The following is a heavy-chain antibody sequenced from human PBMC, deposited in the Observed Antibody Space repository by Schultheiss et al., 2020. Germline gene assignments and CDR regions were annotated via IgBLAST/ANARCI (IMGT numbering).Heavy chain of an antibody. Sequence: ASVKVSCKASGYTFTSYGISWVRQAPGQGLEWMGWISAYNGNTNYAQKLQGRVTMTTDTSTSTAYMELRSLRSDDTAVYYCARSADGIYDWNYVWGSSYYYGMDVWGQGTTVKVSS. J-gene: IGHJ6*02. V-gene: IGHV1-18*01. CDR1: GYTFTSYG. D-gene: IGHD1-7*01. CDR2: ISAYNGNT. CDR3: ARSADGIYDWNYVWGSSYYYGMDV.